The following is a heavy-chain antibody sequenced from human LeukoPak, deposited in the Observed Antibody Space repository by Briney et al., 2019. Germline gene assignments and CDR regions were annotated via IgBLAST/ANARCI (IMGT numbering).Heavy chain of an antibody. D-gene: IGHD5-18*01. CDR3: AKDIGRVDTASTYMDV. Sequence: AGGSLRLSCAASGFTFDDYGLSWVRQVPGKGLEWVSGLNWNGASTGYADSVKGRFTISRDNAKNSLYLQMNSLRVEDTALYYCAKDIGRVDTASTYMDVWGKGTTVAISS. V-gene: IGHV3-20*04. CDR2: LNWNGAST. CDR1: GFTFDDYG. J-gene: IGHJ6*03.